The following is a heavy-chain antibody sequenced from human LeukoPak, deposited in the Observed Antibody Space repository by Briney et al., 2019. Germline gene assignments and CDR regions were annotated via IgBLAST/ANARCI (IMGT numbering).Heavy chain of an antibody. CDR2: IKGDGNGN. D-gene: IGHD2-2*01. J-gene: IGHJ5*02. Sequence: PVGSLRLSCAASGFSFSSYWMSWVRQAPGKGLEWVANIKGDGNGNNYVDSVKGRFTISRDNAKNSLYLQMNSLRAEDTAVYYCARESWSSLTWGQGTLVTVSS. V-gene: IGHV3-7*01. CDR1: GFSFSSYW. CDR3: ARESWSSLT.